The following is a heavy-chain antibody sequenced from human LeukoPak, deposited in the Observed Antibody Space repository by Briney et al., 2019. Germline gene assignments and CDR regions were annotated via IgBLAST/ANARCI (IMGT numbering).Heavy chain of an antibody. J-gene: IGHJ4*02. CDR3: TRRAPTSYGHYLDS. D-gene: IGHD3-10*01. CDR2: IHTNGRT. V-gene: IGHV4-4*09. Sequence: PSETLSLTCTVSGDSISSYYWSWIRQTPGKGLEWIGYIHTNGRTNYSPSLKSRDTMSVDSSKNQLSLMLSFVTAADTAVYYCTRRAPTSYGHYLDSWGQGTLVTVSS. CDR1: GDSISSYY.